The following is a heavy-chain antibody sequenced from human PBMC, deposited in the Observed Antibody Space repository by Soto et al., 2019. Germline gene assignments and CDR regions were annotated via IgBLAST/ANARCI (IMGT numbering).Heavy chain of an antibody. CDR3: ARIARRAIAADGYIDY. J-gene: IGHJ4*02. Sequence: ESGPTLVNPTQTLTLTCTFSGFSLSTSGMCVSWIRQPPGKALEWLARIDWDDDKYYSTSLRTRLTISKDTSKNQVVLTMTNMDHVDTATYYSARIARRAIAADGYIDYWGKGTLVTVSS. V-gene: IGHV2-70*11. CDR1: GFSLSTSGMC. CDR2: IDWDDDK. D-gene: IGHD6-13*01.